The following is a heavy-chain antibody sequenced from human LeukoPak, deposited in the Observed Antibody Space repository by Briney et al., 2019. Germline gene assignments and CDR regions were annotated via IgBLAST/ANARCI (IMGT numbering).Heavy chain of an antibody. D-gene: IGHD5-18*01. CDR2: ISGSGGST. CDR1: GFTFSSYA. CDR3: AKSKAWGYSVIYYFDY. J-gene: IGHJ4*02. Sequence: PGGSLRLSCAASGFTFSSYAMSWVRQAPGKGLEWVSAISGSGGSTYYADSVKGRFTISRDNSKNTLYLQMNSLRAEDTAVYYCAKSKAWGYSVIYYFDYWGQGTLVTVSS. V-gene: IGHV3-23*01.